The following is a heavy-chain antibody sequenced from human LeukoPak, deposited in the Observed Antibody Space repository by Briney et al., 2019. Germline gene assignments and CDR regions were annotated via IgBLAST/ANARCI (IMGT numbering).Heavy chain of an antibody. V-gene: IGHV3-21*01. J-gene: IGHJ3*02. D-gene: IGHD5-18*01. Sequence: PGGSLRLSCAASGFTFSSYSMNWVRQAPGKGLEWVSSISSSSSYIYYADSVKGRFTISRDNAKNSLYLQMNSLRAEDTAVYYCARDWILGGHAFDIWGQGTMVTVSS. CDR3: ARDWILGGHAFDI. CDR2: ISSSSSYI. CDR1: GFTFSSYS.